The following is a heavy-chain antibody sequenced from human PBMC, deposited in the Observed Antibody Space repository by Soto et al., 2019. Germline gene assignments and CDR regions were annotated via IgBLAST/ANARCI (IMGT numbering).Heavy chain of an antibody. CDR1: GYTFTSYD. J-gene: IGHJ4*02. V-gene: IGHV1-8*01. D-gene: IGHD6-13*01. Sequence: QVQLVQSGAEVKKPGASVKVSCKASGYTFTSYDINWVRQATGQGLEWMGWMNPNSGNTGYAQKFQGRVTMTRNTSISTGYRELSSMRSEDTAVYYCARGQLAAAGRGVDYWGQGTLVTVSS. CDR3: ARGQLAAAGRGVDY. CDR2: MNPNSGNT.